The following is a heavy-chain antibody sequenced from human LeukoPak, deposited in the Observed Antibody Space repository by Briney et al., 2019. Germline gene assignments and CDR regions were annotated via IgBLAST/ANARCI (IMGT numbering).Heavy chain of an antibody. CDR3: AKLDQIVIVLPAIFDY. J-gene: IGHJ4*02. Sequence: GGSLRLSCAASGFTFSSYAMSWARQAPGKGLEGVSGISGSGGSTYYADSVKGRFTISRDNSKNTLYLQMNSLRAEDTAVYYCAKLDQIVIVLPAIFDYWGQGTLVTVSS. V-gene: IGHV3-23*01. CDR1: GFTFSSYA. CDR2: ISGSGGST. D-gene: IGHD2/OR15-2a*01.